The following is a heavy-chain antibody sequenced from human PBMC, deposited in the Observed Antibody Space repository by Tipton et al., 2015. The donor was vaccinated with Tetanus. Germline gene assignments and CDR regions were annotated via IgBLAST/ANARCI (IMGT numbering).Heavy chain of an antibody. Sequence: TLSLTCTVSGGSISSSSYYWGWIRQPPGKGLEWIGSIYYSGSTYYNPSLKSRVTISVDTSKNQFSLKLSSVTAADTAVYYCAFGNYGSSNFDYWGQGTLVTVSS. D-gene: IGHD3-10*01. CDR2: IYYSGST. J-gene: IGHJ4*02. V-gene: IGHV4-39*01. CDR3: AFGNYGSSNFDY. CDR1: GGSISSSSYY.